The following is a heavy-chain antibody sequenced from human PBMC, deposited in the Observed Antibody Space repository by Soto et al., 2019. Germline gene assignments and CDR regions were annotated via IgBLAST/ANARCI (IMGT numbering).Heavy chain of an antibody. CDR2: ISGSGGST. V-gene: IGHV3-23*01. CDR3: AKTALGYYDSSGYYSD. D-gene: IGHD3-22*01. Sequence: PGGSLRLSCAASGFTFSNYAMSWVRQAPGKGLEWVSAISGSGGSTYYADSVKGRFTISRDNSKNTLYLQMNSLGAEDTAVYYCAKTALGYYDSSGYYSDWGQGTLVTVSS. CDR1: GFTFSNYA. J-gene: IGHJ4*02.